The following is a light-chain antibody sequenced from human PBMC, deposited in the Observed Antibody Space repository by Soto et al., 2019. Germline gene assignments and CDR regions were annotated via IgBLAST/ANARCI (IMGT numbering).Light chain of an antibody. CDR3: AAWDDSLNGVV. Sequence: QSVLTQPPSASGTPGQRVTISCSGSSSNIGSNTVNWYQQLPGTAPKLLIYSNNQRPSGVPDRFSGSKSGTSASLAISGLHVEDKADYYCAAWDDSLNGVVFGGGTKLPVL. CDR2: SNN. CDR1: SSNIGSNT. V-gene: IGLV1-44*01. J-gene: IGLJ2*01.